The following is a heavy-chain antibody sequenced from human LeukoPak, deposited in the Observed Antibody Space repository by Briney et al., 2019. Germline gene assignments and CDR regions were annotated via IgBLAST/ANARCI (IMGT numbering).Heavy chain of an antibody. J-gene: IGHJ5*02. V-gene: IGHV3-30*04. CDR3: ARERTYYDSSGYSPPWFDP. CDR2: ISYDGSNK. CDR1: GFTFSSYA. D-gene: IGHD3-22*01. Sequence: PGRSLRLSCAASGFTFSSYAMHWVRQAPGKGLEWVAVISYDGSNKYYADSVKGRFTISRDNSKNTLYLQMNSLRAEDTAVYYCARERTYYDSSGYSPPWFDPWGQGTLVTVSS.